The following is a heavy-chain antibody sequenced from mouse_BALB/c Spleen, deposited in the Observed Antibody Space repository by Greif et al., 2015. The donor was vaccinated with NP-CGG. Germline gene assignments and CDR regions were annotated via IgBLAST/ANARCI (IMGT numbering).Heavy chain of an antibody. CDR1: GFNIKDTY. CDR3: APMITDAY. CDR2: IDPANGNT. D-gene: IGHD2-4*01. J-gene: IGHJ3*01. Sequence: VQLQQSGAELVKPGASVKLSCTASGFNIKDTYMHWVKQRPEQGLEWIGRIDPANGNTKYDPKFQGKATITADTSSNTAYLQLSSLTSEDTAVYYCAPMITDAYWGQGTLVTVSA. V-gene: IGHV14-3*02.